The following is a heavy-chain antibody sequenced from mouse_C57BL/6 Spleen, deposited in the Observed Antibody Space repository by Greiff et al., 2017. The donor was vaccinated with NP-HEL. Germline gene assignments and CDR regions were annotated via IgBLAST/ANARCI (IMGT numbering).Heavy chain of an antibody. V-gene: IGHV1-55*01. CDR1: GYTFTSYW. J-gene: IGHJ2*01. CDR3: ARKGTFTLSY. D-gene: IGHD3-3*01. CDR2: IYPGSGST. Sequence: QVQLQQPGAELVKPGASVKMSCKASGYTFTSYWINWVKQRPGKGLEWIGDIYPGSGSTNYNAKFKSKATLTVDTSSSTAYMQLSSLTSEDSAVYDCARKGTFTLSYWGQGTTLTVSS.